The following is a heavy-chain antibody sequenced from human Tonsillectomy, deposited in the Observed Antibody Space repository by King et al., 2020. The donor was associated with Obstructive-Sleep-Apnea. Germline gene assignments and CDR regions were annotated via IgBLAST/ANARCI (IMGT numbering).Heavy chain of an antibody. D-gene: IGHD3-10*01. V-gene: IGHV4-31*03. CDR3: ARGSRFYYGSGSSDWFDP. J-gene: IGHJ5*02. Sequence: QLQLQESGPGLVKPSQTLSLTCTVSGGSISSGGYYWSWIRQHPGKGLEWIGYIYYSGSTYYNPSLRSRVTISVDTSKNHFSLKLSSVTAADTAVYYCARGSRFYYGSGSSDWFDPWGQGTLVTVSS. CDR2: IYYSGST. CDR1: GGSISSGGYY.